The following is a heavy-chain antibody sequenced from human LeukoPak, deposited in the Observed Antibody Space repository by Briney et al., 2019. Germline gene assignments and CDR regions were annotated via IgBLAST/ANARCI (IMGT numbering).Heavy chain of an antibody. D-gene: IGHD6-13*01. CDR2: ISSSSSYI. CDR1: GFTFSSYS. CDR3: ARGIVAAGNIDY. J-gene: IGHJ4*02. V-gene: IGHV3-21*01. Sequence: GGSLRLFCAASGFTFSSYSMNWVRQAPGKGLEWVSSISSSSSYIYYADSVKGRFTISRDNAKNSLYLQMNSLRAEDTAVYYCARGIVAAGNIDYWGQGTLVTVSS.